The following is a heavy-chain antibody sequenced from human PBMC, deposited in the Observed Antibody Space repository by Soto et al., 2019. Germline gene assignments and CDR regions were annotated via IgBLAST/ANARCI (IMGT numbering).Heavy chain of an antibody. CDR3: ARVVPGAEAWFGP. D-gene: IGHD2-2*01. Sequence: ASVKVSCKTSGYIFTSYAMHWVRQAPGQRLEWMGWINAGNDDTKYSQKFQGRVTITRDTSANTAFMELSSLRSDDTAVYYCARVVPGAEAWFGPWGQGTLVTVSS. J-gene: IGHJ5*02. CDR2: INAGNDDT. CDR1: GYIFTSYA. V-gene: IGHV1-3*01.